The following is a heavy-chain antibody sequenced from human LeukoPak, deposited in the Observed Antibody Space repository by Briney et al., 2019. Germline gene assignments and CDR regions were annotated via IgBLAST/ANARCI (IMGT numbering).Heavy chain of an antibody. J-gene: IGHJ3*02. CDR2: IYYSGST. D-gene: IGHD3-10*01. Sequence: PSETLSLTCTVSGDSISSSSYYWGWLRQPPGKGLEYIGNIYYSGSTYYNPSLKSRVTISVDTSKNQFSLKLSSVTAADTAVYYCARDSYGSGSEDAFDIWGQGTMATVSS. V-gene: IGHV4-39*07. CDR1: GDSISSSSYY. CDR3: ARDSYGSGSEDAFDI.